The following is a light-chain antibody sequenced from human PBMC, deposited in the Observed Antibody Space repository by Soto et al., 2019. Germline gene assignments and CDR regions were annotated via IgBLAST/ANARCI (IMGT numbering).Light chain of an antibody. CDR1: GGDVGGYDY. Sequence: SVLTQPAAVSGSPGQSITISCSGTGGDVGGYDYVSWYQHHPGKAPKVMIYEVTNRPSGVSNRFSGSKSGNTASLTISGLLGEEEADYYCSSSKSSSNYVFGTGTKLT. J-gene: IGLJ1*01. V-gene: IGLV2-14*01. CDR3: SSSKSSSNYV. CDR2: EVT.